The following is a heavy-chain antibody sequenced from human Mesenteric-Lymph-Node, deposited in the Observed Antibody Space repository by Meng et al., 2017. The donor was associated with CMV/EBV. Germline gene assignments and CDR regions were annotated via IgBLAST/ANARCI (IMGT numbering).Heavy chain of an antibody. D-gene: IGHD6-13*01. CDR1: GGTFSSYT. CDR2: IIPILGIA. V-gene: IGHV1-69*02. CDR3: AGGIAAAGSRWFDP. J-gene: IGHJ5*02. Sequence: QVQLVQSGAEVKKPGSSVKVSCKAPGGTFSSYTISWVRQAPGQGLAWMGRIIPILGIANYAQKFQGRVTITADKSTSTAYMELSSLRSEDTAVYYCAGGIAAAGSRWFDPWGQGTLVTVSS.